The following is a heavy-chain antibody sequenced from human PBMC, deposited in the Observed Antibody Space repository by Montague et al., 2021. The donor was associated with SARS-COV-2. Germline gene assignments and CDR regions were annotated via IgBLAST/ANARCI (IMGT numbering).Heavy chain of an antibody. CDR3: ARQIQQVVLSPAKLTNWFDP. V-gene: IGHV4-4*02. Sequence: SETLSLTCAGDLHSGAGGHRCRSVEHTPEQQPEKVGEICLLVGTNYNPSLKSRLTPSLDKSKNQFSLNLSSVTAADTAVYYCARQIQQVVLSPAKLTNWFDPWGLGTLVTVAS. D-gene: IGHD2-15*01. CDR1: LHSGAGGHR. CDR2: ICLLVGT. J-gene: IGHJ5*02.